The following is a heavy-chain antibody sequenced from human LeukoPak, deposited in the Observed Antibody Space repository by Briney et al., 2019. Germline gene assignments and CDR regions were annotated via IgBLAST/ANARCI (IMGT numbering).Heavy chain of an antibody. CDR2: ISSSSSTI. V-gene: IGHV3-48*04. CDR1: GFTFSSYS. Sequence: GGSLRLSCAASGFTFSSYSMNWVRQAPGKGLEWVSYISSSSSTIYYADSVKGRFTISRDNAKNSVYLQMNNLGAEDTAVYYCARDRLGDYDHSGYYDKWGQGTLVTVSS. D-gene: IGHD3-22*01. CDR3: ARDRLGDYDHSGYYDK. J-gene: IGHJ4*02.